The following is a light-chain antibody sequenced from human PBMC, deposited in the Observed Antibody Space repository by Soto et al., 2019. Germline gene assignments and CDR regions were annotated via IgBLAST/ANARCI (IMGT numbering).Light chain of an antibody. V-gene: IGLV2-18*01. Sequence: QSVLTQPPSVSGSPGQSVTISCTGTSTGFFSYNRVSWYQQPPGTAPKLIIYEASNRPSGVPDRFSGSKSGNTASLTISGLQAADEADYYCSLYTSENTYVFGTGTKLTVL. CDR1: STGFFSYNR. J-gene: IGLJ1*01. CDR2: EAS. CDR3: SLYTSENTYV.